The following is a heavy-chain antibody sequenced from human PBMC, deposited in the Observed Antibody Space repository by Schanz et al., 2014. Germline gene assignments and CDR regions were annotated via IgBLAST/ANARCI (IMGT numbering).Heavy chain of an antibody. CDR2: IKQDGSAK. J-gene: IGHJ4*02. D-gene: IGHD4-17*01. CDR1: GFTFSRYW. V-gene: IGHV3-7*01. CDR3: ARVLGGDEGLDQ. Sequence: EVQLVESGGGVVQPGRSLRLCCVASGFTFSRYWMTWVRQAPGKGLEWVANIKQDGSAKNYVDSVKGRFTISRDNPKNSLCLQMNSLRAEDTALYYCARVLGGDEGLDQWGQGTLVTVSS.